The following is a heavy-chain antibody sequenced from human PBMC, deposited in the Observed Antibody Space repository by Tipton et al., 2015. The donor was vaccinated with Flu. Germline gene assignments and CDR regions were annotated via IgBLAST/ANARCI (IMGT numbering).Heavy chain of an antibody. CDR3: ARDRGAAPGAYFFDY. CDR1: GFIFSTYW. D-gene: IGHD6-13*01. Sequence: SLRLSCAASGFIFSTYWMHWVRQAPGKGLEWVANINQDGSEKYSVDSVKGRFTISRDNAKNSLYLQMHNLRAEDTAVYYCARDRGAAPGAYFFDYWGQGALVTVSS. V-gene: IGHV3-7*01. CDR2: INQDGSEK. J-gene: IGHJ4*02.